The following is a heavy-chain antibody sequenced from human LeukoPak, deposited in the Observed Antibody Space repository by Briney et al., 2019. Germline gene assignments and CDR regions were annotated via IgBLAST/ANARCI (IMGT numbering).Heavy chain of an antibody. J-gene: IGHJ3*02. CDR1: GYSFTSYW. V-gene: IGHV5-51*01. CDR3: ARTHTPIVVANTPDAFDI. Sequence: GESLKISCKGSGYSFTSYWIGWVRQMPGKGLEWMGIIYPGDSDTRYSPSFQGQVTISADKSISTAYLQWSSLKASDAAMYYCARTHTPIVVANTPDAFDIWGQGTMVTVSS. D-gene: IGHD3-22*01. CDR2: IYPGDSDT.